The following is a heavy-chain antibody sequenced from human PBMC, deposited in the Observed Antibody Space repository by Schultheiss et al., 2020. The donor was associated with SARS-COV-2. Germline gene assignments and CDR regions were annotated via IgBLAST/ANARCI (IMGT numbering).Heavy chain of an antibody. D-gene: IGHD3-9*01. CDR3: ARVTGHGVYWFDP. Sequence: ASVKVSCKASGYTFTSYGISWVRQAPGQGLEWMGRINPNSGGTNYAQKFQGRVTMTRDTSISTAYMELSSLRSEDTAVYYCARVTGHGVYWFDPWGQGTLVTVSS. CDR2: INPNSGGT. J-gene: IGHJ5*02. V-gene: IGHV1-2*06. CDR1: GYTFTSYG.